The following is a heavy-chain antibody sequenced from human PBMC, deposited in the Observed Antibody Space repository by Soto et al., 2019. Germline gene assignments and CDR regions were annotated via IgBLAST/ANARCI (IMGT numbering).Heavy chain of an antibody. CDR1: GFTFTSYA. CDR3: ARGAAAAGTDWFDA. D-gene: IGHD6-13*01. CDR2: VNTPGGNT. Sequence: LRLSCAASGFTFTSYAMSWVRQAQGKGLEWVSGVNTPGGNTYSADSVKGRFTISRDNSKNIVYLQMNSLRAEDTAVYYCARGAAAAGTDWFDAWGQGTPVTVSS. V-gene: IGHV3-23*01. J-gene: IGHJ5*02.